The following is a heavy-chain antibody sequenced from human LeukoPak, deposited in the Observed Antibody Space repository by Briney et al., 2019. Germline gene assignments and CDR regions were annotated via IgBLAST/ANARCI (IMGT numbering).Heavy chain of an antibody. V-gene: IGHV4-34*01. J-gene: IGHJ4*02. D-gene: IGHD3-10*01. CDR2: INHSGST. Sequence: PSETLSLTCAVYGGSFSGYYWSWIRQPPGKGLEWIGEINHSGSTNYNPSLKSRVTISVDTSKNQFSLKLSSVTAADTAVYYCARMYYYGSGSDYWGQGALVTVSS. CDR1: GGSFSGYY. CDR3: ARMYYYGSGSDY.